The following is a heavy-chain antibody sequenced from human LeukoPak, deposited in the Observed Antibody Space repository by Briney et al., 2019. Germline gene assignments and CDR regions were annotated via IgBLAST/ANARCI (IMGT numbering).Heavy chain of an antibody. CDR1: GDSISSSSSY. CDR3: ARRSSGSFDY. V-gene: IGHV4-39*01. J-gene: IGHJ4*02. CDR2: IYYSGST. Sequence: SETLSLTCTVSGDSISSSSSYWGWIRQPPGEGLEWIGSIYYSGSTYYNPSLESRVTISEDTSKNQFSLRLSSVTAADTAVYYCARRSSGSFDYWGQGTLVTVSS. D-gene: IGHD6-19*01.